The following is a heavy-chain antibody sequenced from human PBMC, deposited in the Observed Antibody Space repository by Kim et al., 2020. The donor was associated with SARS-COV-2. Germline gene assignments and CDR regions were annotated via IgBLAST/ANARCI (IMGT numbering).Heavy chain of an antibody. CDR3: ARLEVSMSGLVITPRVALDF. J-gene: IGHJ4*02. CDR1: GDSISDSNYF. Sequence: SETLSLTYTVSGDSISDSNYFWAWSRQSPGKGLDWIGTVYYSGSTYYNPSLQSRVAVSIDTSKNQFFLTLRFVTAADTAVYYCARLEVSMSGLVITPRVALDFWGQGMLVTVSS. D-gene: IGHD3-3*01. V-gene: IGHV4-39*01. CDR2: VYYSGST.